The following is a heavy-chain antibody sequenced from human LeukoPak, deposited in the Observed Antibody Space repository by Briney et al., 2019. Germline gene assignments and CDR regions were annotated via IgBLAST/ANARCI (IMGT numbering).Heavy chain of an antibody. CDR2: IKQDGSEK. CDR3: ARDSLGLVGAPPRLLGYYGMDV. V-gene: IGHV3-7*01. D-gene: IGHD1-26*01. CDR1: GFTFSSYW. Sequence: GGSLRLSCAASGFTFSSYWVSWVRQAPGKGLEWVANIKQDGSEKYYVDSVKGRFTISRDNAKNSLYLQMNSLRAEDTAVYYCARDSLGLVGAPPRLLGYYGMDVWGQGTTVTVSS. J-gene: IGHJ6*02.